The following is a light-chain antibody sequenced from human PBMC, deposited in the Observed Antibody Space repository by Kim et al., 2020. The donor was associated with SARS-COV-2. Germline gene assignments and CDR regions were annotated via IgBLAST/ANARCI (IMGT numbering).Light chain of an antibody. CDR3: FSYAGNDNWV. CDR1: SNDVGGYNS. V-gene: IGLV2-8*01. J-gene: IGLJ3*02. Sequence: GQSVTSSCTGTSNDVGGYNSVSWYQQHPGKTPKLVIYDVTKRPSGVPDRFSASKSGNAASLTVSGLQSEGEADYYCFSYAGNDNWVFGGGTQLTVL. CDR2: DVT.